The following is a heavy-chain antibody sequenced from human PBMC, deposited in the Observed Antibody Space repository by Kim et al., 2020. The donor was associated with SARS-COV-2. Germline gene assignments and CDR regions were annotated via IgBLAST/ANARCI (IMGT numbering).Heavy chain of an antibody. V-gene: IGHV4-39*01. J-gene: IGHJ4*02. D-gene: IGHD3-22*01. Sequence: SETLSLTCTVSDGSISSGYYWGWIRQPPGKGLEWIATVYYSGTTYYNPSLKSRVTASVDTSNNQFSLSLSSVTAADTAVYYCAQDSSGYGKFDNWGQGTL. CDR2: VYYSGTT. CDR1: DGSISSGYY. CDR3: AQDSSGYGKFDN.